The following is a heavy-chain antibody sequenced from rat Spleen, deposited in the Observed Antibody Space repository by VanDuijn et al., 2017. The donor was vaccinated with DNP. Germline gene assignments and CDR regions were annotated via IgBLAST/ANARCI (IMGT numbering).Heavy chain of an antibody. Sequence: EVQLQESGPGLVTPSQSLSLTCSVTGHSITNDYRWNWLRKFPGNKLEWMGYINSAGNTNFNPSLKSRISITRDTSKNQFFLHMNSVTTEDTATYFCASTQYSGDVNWFAYWGQGTLVTVSS. CDR2: INSAGNT. D-gene: IGHD1-1*01. J-gene: IGHJ3*01. CDR1: GHSITNDYR. CDR3: ASTQYSGDVNWFAY. V-gene: IGHV3-3*01.